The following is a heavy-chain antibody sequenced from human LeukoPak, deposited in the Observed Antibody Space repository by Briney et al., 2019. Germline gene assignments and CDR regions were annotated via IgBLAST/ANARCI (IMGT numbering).Heavy chain of an antibody. CDR3: ARGPKHSGSGGWFDP. V-gene: IGHV7-4-1*02. Sequence: GASVKVSCKASGYTFTSYAMNWVRQAPGQGLEWMGWINTNTGNPTYAQGFTGRFVFSLDTSVSTAYLQISNLKAEDTAVYYCARGPKHSGSGGWFDPWGQGTLVTVSS. CDR1: GYTFTSYA. J-gene: IGHJ5*02. D-gene: IGHD1-14*01. CDR2: INTNTGNP.